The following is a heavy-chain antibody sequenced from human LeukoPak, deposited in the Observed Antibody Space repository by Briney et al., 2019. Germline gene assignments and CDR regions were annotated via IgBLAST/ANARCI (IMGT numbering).Heavy chain of an antibody. V-gene: IGHV5-51*01. J-gene: IGHJ4*02. CDR3: ARRGNSDYTGYVSDY. CDR1: GYSFTSYW. CDR2: IYPGDSDT. Sequence: GESLKISCKGSGYSFTSYWIGWVRQMPGKGLEWMGIIYPGDSDTRYSPSFQGQVTISADKSISTAYLQWSSLKASDTAMFYCARRGNSDYTGYVSDYWGQGTLVTVSS. D-gene: IGHD2-8*02.